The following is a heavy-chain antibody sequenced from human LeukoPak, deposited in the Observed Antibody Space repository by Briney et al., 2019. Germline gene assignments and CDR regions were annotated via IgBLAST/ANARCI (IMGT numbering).Heavy chain of an antibody. CDR1: GFTFSSYW. D-gene: IGHD3-3*01. V-gene: IGHV3-7*03. Sequence: GSLRLSCAASGFTFSSYWMSWVRQAPGKGLEWVANIKQDGSEKYYVDSVKGRFTISRDNAKNSLYLQMNSLRAEDTAVYYCARDLPTIFGVVISSNYYGMDVWGQGTTVTVSS. CDR2: IKQDGSEK. CDR3: ARDLPTIFGVVISSNYYGMDV. J-gene: IGHJ6*02.